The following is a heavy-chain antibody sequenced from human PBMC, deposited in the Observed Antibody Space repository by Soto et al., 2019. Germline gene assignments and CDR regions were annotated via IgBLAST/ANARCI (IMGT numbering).Heavy chain of an antibody. CDR2: ISSSSSYI. CDR1: GFTFSSYS. J-gene: IGHJ3*02. D-gene: IGHD3-3*01. V-gene: IGHV3-21*04. CDR3: AKAERNVLRFLEWSYTIEPVDAFYI. Sequence: GGSLRLSCAASGFTFSSYSMNWVRQAPGKGLEWVSSISSSSSYIYYADSVKGRFTISRDNAKNTLYLQMNSLRAEDTAVYYCAKAERNVLRFLEWSYTIEPVDAFYIWGQGTMVTVSS.